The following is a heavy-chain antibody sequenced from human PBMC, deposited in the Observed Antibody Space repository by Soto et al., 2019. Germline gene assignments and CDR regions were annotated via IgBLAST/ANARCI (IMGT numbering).Heavy chain of an antibody. D-gene: IGHD6-13*01. CDR3: ARSAAAGTVY. CDR2: IYYSGST. CDR1: GGSISSGGYY. V-gene: IGHV4-31*03. J-gene: IGHJ4*02. Sequence: PSETLSLTCTVSGGSISSGGYYWSWIRQHPGKGLEWIGYIYYSGSTYYNPSLKSRVTISVDTSKNQFSLKLSSVTAADTAVYYCARSAAAGTVYWGQGTLVTVSS.